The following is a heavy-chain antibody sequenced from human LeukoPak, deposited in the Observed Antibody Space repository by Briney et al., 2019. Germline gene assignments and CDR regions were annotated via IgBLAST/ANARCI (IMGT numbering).Heavy chain of an antibody. CDR3: ARWELYYFDY. J-gene: IGHJ4*02. CDR2: IYSGGST. CDR1: GFTVSSNY. V-gene: IGHV3-66*01. Sequence: GSLRLSCAASGFTVSSNYMSWIRQAPGKGLEWVSVIYSGGSTYYADSVKGRFTISRDNSKNTLYLQMNSLRAEDTAVYYCARWELYYFDYWGQGTLVTVSS. D-gene: IGHD1-7*01.